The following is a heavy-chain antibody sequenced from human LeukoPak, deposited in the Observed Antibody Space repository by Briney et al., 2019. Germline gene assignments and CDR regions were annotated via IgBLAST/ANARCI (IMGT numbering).Heavy chain of an antibody. V-gene: IGHV3-23*01. Sequence: GGSLRLSCAASGFTFSSYAMSWVRQAPGKGLEWVSAISGSGASTYYADSVKGRFTTSRDNSKNTLYLQMNSLRAEDTAVYYCAREAYGDYYFDYWGQGTPVTVSS. D-gene: IGHD4-17*01. CDR3: AREAYGDYYFDY. CDR2: ISGSGAST. CDR1: GFTFSSYA. J-gene: IGHJ4*02.